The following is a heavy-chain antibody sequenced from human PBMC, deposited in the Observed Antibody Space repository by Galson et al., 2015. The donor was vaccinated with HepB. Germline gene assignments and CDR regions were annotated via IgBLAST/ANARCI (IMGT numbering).Heavy chain of an antibody. Sequence: SLRLSCAASGFTFSSYAMSWVRQAPGKGLEWVSAISGSGGSTYYADSVKGRFTISRDNSKNTLYLQMNSLRAEDTDVYYCARHSGRSYGYYFDYWGQVTLVTVSS. J-gene: IGHJ4*02. V-gene: IGHV3-23*01. CDR3: ARHSGRSYGYYFDY. CDR1: GFTFSSYA. D-gene: IGHD1-26*01. CDR2: ISGSGGST.